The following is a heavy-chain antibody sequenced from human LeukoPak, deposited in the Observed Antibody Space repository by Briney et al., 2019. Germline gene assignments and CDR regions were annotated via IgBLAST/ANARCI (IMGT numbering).Heavy chain of an antibody. Sequence: SVKVSCKASGDTFSSYAISWVRHAPGQGLEWMGRIIPILGIANYAQKSQGRVTITADKSTSTAYLELRSLRSEDTAVYYCARDTHPQYYYDSSGGDYYYGMDVWGQGTTVTVSS. V-gene: IGHV1-69*04. CDR2: IIPILGIA. CDR3: ARDTHPQYYYDSSGGDYYYGMDV. CDR1: GDTFSSYA. J-gene: IGHJ6*02. D-gene: IGHD3-22*01.